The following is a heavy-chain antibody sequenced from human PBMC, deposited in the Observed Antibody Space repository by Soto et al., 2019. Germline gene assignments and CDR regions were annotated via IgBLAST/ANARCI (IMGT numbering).Heavy chain of an antibody. D-gene: IGHD3-9*01. CDR2: IKQDGSEK. Sequence: GGSLRLSCAASGFTFSSYWMSWVRQAPGKGLEWVANIKQDGSEKYYVDSVKGRFTISRDNAKNSLYLQMNSLRADDTAVYYCARSYYDILTGDGYYYYYYMDVWGKGTTVTVSS. J-gene: IGHJ6*03. CDR1: GFTFSSYW. CDR3: ARSYYDILTGDGYYYYYYMDV. V-gene: IGHV3-7*01.